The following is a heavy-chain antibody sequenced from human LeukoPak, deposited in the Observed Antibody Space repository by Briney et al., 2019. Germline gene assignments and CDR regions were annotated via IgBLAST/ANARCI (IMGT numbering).Heavy chain of an antibody. CDR3: ASNNYDSSGYYWYFDL. V-gene: IGHV4-39*07. D-gene: IGHD3-22*01. CDR1: GGSISSSSYY. Sequence: PSETLSLTCTVSGGSISSSSYYWGWIRQSPGKGLEWIGSMYYRGSTYYNPSLKSRVSISLDTSKNQFSLRLSSVTAADTAVYYCASNNYDSSGYYWYFDLWGRGTLVTVSS. CDR2: MYYRGST. J-gene: IGHJ2*01.